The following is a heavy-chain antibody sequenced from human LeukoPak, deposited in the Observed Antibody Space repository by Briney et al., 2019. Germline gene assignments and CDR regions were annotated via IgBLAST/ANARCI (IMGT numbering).Heavy chain of an antibody. CDR3: ARDSPDGSGTYYNDSPDY. CDR2: ISAYKGNT. Sequence: ASMKVSCKASGYTFSSYGISWVRQAPGQGLEWMGWISAYKGNTNYRQKLQGRVTMTTDTSTSTAYMDLRSLRSDDTAIYYCARDSPDGSGTYYNDSPDYWGEGTLVTVSS. D-gene: IGHD3-10*01. CDR1: GYTFSSYG. V-gene: IGHV1-18*01. J-gene: IGHJ4*02.